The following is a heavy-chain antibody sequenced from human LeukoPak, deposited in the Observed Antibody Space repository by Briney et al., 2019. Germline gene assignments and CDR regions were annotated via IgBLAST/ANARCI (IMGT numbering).Heavy chain of an antibody. J-gene: IGHJ4*02. Sequence: GGSLRLSCAASGFTFDDYAMHWVRQAPGKGLEWVSGISWNSGSIGYADSVKGRFTISGDNSKNTLYLQMNSLRPEDTAVYYCAKDDAWLQYGNWGRGTLVTVSS. V-gene: IGHV3-9*01. CDR1: GFTFDDYA. CDR3: AKDDAWLQYGN. CDR2: ISWNSGSI. D-gene: IGHD5-24*01.